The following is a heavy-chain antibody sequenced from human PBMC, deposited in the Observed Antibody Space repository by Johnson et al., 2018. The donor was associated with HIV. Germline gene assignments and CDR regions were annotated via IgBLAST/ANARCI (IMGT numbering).Heavy chain of an antibody. CDR2: ISGSGGST. V-gene: IGHV3-23*04. J-gene: IGHJ3*02. CDR3: AKDQGNFRFAFDI. CDR1: GFTFDDYA. D-gene: IGHD1-7*01. Sequence: QLVESGGGLVQPGRSLRLSCAASGFTFDDYAMHWVRQAPGKGLEWVSGISGSGGSTYYADSVKGRFTISRDNSKNTLYLQMNSLRAEDTAVYYCAKDQGNFRFAFDIWGQGTLVTVSS.